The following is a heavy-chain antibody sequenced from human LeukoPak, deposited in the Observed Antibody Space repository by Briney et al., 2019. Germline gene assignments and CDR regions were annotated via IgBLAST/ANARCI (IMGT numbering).Heavy chain of an antibody. V-gene: IGHV1-2*02. CDR1: GYTFTGYY. CDR3: ARDPMGDIVVHWFDP. Sequence: ASVKVSCKASGYTFTGYYMHWVRQAPGQGLEWMGWINPNSGGTNYAQKFQGRVTMTRDTSISTAYMELSRLRSDDTAVYYCARDPMGDIVVHWFDPWGQGTLVTVSS. D-gene: IGHD2-2*01. CDR2: INPNSGGT. J-gene: IGHJ5*02.